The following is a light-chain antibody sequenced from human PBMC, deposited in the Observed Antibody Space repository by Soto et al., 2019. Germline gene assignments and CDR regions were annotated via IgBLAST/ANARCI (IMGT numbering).Light chain of an antibody. CDR2: WAS. CDR1: QSVLYNSDNKNY. J-gene: IGKJ4*01. Sequence: DIVMTQSPDSLAVSLGERATINCKSSQSVLYNSDNKNYLAWYQQKPGQPPKLLIYWASTRDSGVPDRFSGSGSGADFTLTISSLQAEDVAVYYCQQYYTTLSFGGGTKVEFK. CDR3: QQYYTTLS. V-gene: IGKV4-1*01.